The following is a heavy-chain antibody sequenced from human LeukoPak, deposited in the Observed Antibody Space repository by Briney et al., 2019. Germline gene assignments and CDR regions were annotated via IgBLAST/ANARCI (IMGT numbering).Heavy chain of an antibody. CDR1: GDSISSGTYS. CDR3: ASTERCSTTCPLDY. Sequence: SLTLSLTCAVSGDSISSGTYSWTWIRQPPGKGLEWIGFISHSGGTYYNPSLKSRVTMSVDRSENQFSLKLNSVTAADTAVYYCASTERCSTTCPLDYWGQGTLVTVSS. J-gene: IGHJ4*02. D-gene: IGHD2-2*01. V-gene: IGHV4-30-2*01. CDR2: ISHSGGT.